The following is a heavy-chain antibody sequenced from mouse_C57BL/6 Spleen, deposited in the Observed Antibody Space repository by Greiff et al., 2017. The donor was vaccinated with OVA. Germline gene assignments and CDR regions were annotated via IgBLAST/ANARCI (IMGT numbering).Heavy chain of an antibody. CDR3: ATTLYYDYPFAY. V-gene: IGHV3-6*01. J-gene: IGHJ3*01. CDR1: GYSITSGYY. CDR2: ISYDGSN. D-gene: IGHD2-4*01. Sequence: EVKLQESGPGLVKPSQSLSLTCSVTGYSITSGYYWNWIRQFPGNKLEWMGYISYDGSNNYNPSLKNRISITRDTSKNQFFLKLNSVTTEDTATYYCATTLYYDYPFAYWGQGTLVTVSA.